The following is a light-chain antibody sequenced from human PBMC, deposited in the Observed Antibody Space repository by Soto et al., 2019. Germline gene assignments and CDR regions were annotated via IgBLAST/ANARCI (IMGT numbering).Light chain of an antibody. CDR3: QQYRTSPPAWT. CDR1: QSIDMW. Sequence: TQSPSTLSASVGDRVTITCRASQSIDMWLAWYQQRPVQAPRLLIYSSSSRASGIPDRFSGSGSGTDFTISISRLEPEDFAVYYCQQYRTSPPAWTFGQGTKVEIK. V-gene: IGKV3-20*01. J-gene: IGKJ1*01. CDR2: SSS.